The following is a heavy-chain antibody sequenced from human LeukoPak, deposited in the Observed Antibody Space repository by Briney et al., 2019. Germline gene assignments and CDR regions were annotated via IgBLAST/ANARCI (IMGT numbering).Heavy chain of an antibody. J-gene: IGHJ4*02. D-gene: IGHD3-22*01. CDR2: IYHSGST. CDR3: ARGRNYYDSSGYYYFDY. V-gene: IGHV4-38-2*02. CDR1: GYSISSGYY. Sequence: SETLSLTCTVSGYSISSGYYWGWIRQPPGKGLEWIGSIYHSGSTYSNPSLKSRVTISVDTSKNQFSLKLSSVTATDTAVYYCARGRNYYDSSGYYYFDYWGQGTLVTVSS.